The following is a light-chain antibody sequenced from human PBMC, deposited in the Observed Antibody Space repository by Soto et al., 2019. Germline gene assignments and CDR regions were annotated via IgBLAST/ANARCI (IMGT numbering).Light chain of an antibody. J-gene: IGKJ4*01. CDR3: QNYNSAPLT. V-gene: IGKV1-27*01. Sequence: DIQMTQSPSSLSASVGDRVTITCQASQDMSDSLAWYQQKPGKVPKVLIYATSILQSGVPARFSVSGSGTDFTLTISSLQPEDVATYYCQNYNSAPLTFGGGTKVE. CDR1: QDMSDS. CDR2: ATS.